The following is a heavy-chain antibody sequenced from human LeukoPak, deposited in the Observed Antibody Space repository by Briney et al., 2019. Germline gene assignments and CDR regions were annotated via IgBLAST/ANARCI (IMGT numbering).Heavy chain of an antibody. V-gene: IGHV3-64*01. CDR3: ARDWNHGDY. Sequence: GGSLRLSCAASGFTFSSYAMHWVRQAPGEGLEYVSAISSNGGSTYYANSVKGRFTISRDNSKNTLYLQMGSLRAEDMAVYYCARDWNHGDYWGQGTLVTVSS. CDR2: ISSNGGST. J-gene: IGHJ4*02. D-gene: IGHD1-14*01. CDR1: GFTFSSYA.